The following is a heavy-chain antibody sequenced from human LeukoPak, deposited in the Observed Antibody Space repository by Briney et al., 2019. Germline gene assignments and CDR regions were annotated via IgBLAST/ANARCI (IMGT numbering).Heavy chain of an antibody. CDR2: INPSGGTT. CDR3: ARELYFRSYCTNGVCSDDDAFDI. D-gene: IGHD2-8*01. J-gene: IGHJ3*02. Sequence: ASVKVSCKASGYTFTSYYMHWVRQAPGQGLEWMGIINPSGGTTSYAQKFQGRVTMTRDMSTSTVYMELSSLRSEDTAVYYCARELYFRSYCTNGVCSDDDAFDIWGQGTMVTVSS. V-gene: IGHV1-46*01. CDR1: GYTFTSYY.